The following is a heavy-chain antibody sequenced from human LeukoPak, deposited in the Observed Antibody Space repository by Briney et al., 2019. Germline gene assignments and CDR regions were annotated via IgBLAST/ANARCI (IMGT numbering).Heavy chain of an antibody. Sequence: PGGSLRLSCAASRFTFSSYEMNWVRQAPGKGLEWVSYITGSGSSTHYVDSVKGRFTISRDNAKNSLYLQMNSLRAEDTAVYYCARALPSSLYYFDSWGQGTLVTVSS. CDR3: ARALPSSLYYFDS. CDR1: RFTFSSYE. D-gene: IGHD6-13*01. CDR2: ITGSGSST. V-gene: IGHV3-48*03. J-gene: IGHJ4*02.